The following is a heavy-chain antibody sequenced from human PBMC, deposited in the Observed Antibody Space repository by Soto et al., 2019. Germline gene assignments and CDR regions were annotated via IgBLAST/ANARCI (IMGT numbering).Heavy chain of an antibody. J-gene: IGHJ5*02. CDR3: ARFYNWNPLAWFDP. CDR2: INHSGST. V-gene: IGHV4-34*01. D-gene: IGHD1-20*01. CDR1: GGSFSGYY. Sequence: SETLSLPCAVYGGSFSGYYWSWIRQPPGKGLEWIGEINHSGSTNYTPSLKSRVTISVDTSKNQFSLKLSSVTAADTAVYYCARFYNWNPLAWFDPWGQGTLVTVSS.